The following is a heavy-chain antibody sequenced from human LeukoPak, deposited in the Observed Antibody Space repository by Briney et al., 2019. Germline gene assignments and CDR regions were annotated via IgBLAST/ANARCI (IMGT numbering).Heavy chain of an antibody. J-gene: IGHJ4*02. CDR2: ISGSGGTT. Sequence: GGSLRLSCAASGFTFSSYAMSWVRQAPEKGLEWVSAISGSGGTTYYADSVKGRFTISRDNSKNTLYLQLNSLRAEDTAVYYCAKDLRGSSAPALDYWGQGTLVTVSS. CDR1: GFTFSSYA. V-gene: IGHV3-23*01. D-gene: IGHD3-16*01. CDR3: AKDLRGSSAPALDY.